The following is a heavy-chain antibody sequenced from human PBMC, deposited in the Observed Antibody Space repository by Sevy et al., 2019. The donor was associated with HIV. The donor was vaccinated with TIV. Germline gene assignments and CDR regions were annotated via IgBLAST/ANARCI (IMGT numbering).Heavy chain of an antibody. J-gene: IGHJ4*02. CDR2: LSYDGSTQ. CDR1: GFSVSSHA. Sequence: GESLKISCAASGFSVSSHAMHWVRQAPGKGLEWVALLSYDGSTQYYADSVKGRLSISRDNSKNILYLQMNSLRPADTALYYCTRDAGYSVGWYPSNYWGQGTLVTVSS. D-gene: IGHD6-19*01. V-gene: IGHV3-30*04. CDR3: TRDAGYSVGWYPSNY.